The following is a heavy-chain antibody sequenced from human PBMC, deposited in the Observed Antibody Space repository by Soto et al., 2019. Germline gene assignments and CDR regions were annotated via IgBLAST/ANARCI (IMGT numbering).Heavy chain of an antibody. CDR3: AGAHSRGYYVAFGI. J-gene: IGHJ3*02. CDR2: IYSGGST. CDR1: GFTVSSNY. Sequence: EVQLVESGGGLIQPGGSLRLSCAASGFTVSSNYMSWVRQAPGKGLEWVSVIYSGGSTYYADSVKGRFTISSDNSKKTLYLQMNSLRSEDTAVYYCAGAHSRGYYVAFGIWGEGRMCIVSS. D-gene: IGHD3-22*01. V-gene: IGHV3-53*01.